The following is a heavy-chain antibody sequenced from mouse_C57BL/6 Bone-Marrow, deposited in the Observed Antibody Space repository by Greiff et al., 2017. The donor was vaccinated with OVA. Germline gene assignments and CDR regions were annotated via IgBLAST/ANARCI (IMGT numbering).Heavy chain of an antibody. J-gene: IGHJ2*01. D-gene: IGHD2-1*01. V-gene: IGHV5-9-1*02. CDR2: ISSGGDYI. Sequence: EVKLMESGEGLVKPGGSLKLSCAASGFTFSSYAMSWVRQTPEKRLEWVAYISSGGDYIYYADTVKGRFTISRDNARNTLYLQMSSLKSEDTAMYYCTRAWYPYYFDYWGQGTTLTVSS. CDR1: GFTFSSYA. CDR3: TRAWYPYYFDY.